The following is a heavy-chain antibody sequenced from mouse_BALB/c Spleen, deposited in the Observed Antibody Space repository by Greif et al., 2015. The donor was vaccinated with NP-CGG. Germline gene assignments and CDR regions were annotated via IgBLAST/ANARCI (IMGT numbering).Heavy chain of an antibody. CDR2: IDPANGNT. Sequence: EVQLQQSGAELVKPGASVKLSCTASGFNIKDTYMHWVKQRPEQGLEWIGRIDPANGNTKYDPKFQGKATITADTSSNTDYLQLSSLTSEDTAVYYCARSALLRLRYAMDYWGQGTSVTVSS. J-gene: IGHJ4*01. CDR3: ARSALLRLRYAMDY. CDR1: GFNIKDTY. D-gene: IGHD1-2*01. V-gene: IGHV14-3*02.